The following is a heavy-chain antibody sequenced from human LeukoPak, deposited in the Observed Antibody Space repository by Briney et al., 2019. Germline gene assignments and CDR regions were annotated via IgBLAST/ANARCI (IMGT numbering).Heavy chain of an antibody. CDR1: GYTFTGYY. Sequence: ASVKVSCKASGYTFTGYYMHWVRQAPGQGLEWMGWINPNSGGTNYAQKFQGRVTMTRDTSISTAYMELSRLRSDDTAVYYCARVRRGAVAGTDYWGQGTLVTVSP. J-gene: IGHJ4*02. CDR2: INPNSGGT. V-gene: IGHV1-2*02. CDR3: ARVRRGAVAGTDY. D-gene: IGHD6-19*01.